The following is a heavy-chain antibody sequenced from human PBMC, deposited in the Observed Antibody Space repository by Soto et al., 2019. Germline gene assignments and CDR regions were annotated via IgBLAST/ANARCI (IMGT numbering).Heavy chain of an antibody. CDR1: GLTFSSHA. CDR3: ARDLWWYLH. CDR2: ISAGSEGA. V-gene: IGHV3-23*01. J-gene: IGHJ4*02. Sequence: EVHLLESGGGLVQPGGALRLSCAASGLTFSSHAMSWVRQAPGKGLEWISSISAGSEGAYYADSVKGRFTISRDNSNNTLYLQMNSLRAEDTAVYYCARDLWWYLHWGQGTLVTVSS. D-gene: IGHD2-15*01.